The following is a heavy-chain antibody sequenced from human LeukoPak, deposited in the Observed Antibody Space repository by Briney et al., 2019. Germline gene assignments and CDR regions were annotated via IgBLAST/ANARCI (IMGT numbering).Heavy chain of an antibody. D-gene: IGHD6-13*01. Sequence: PGGSLRLSCAPSVFTFSDYYISWIRQAPGKGVGWVSDISITSVYPNYADPLKGRLTISRNNAKNPLYLQRNSLRAEDTGVYYGAREDGYSSSWYSEYWGEGTLVTVSS. J-gene: IGHJ4*02. CDR2: ISITSVYP. CDR3: AREDGYSSSWYSEY. V-gene: IGHV3-11*05. CDR1: VFTFSDYY.